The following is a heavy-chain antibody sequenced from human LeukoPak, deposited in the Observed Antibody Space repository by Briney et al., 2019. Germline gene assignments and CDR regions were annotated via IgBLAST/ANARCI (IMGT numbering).Heavy chain of an antibody. CDR3: ARDYSSGWYGLDY. CDR2: IIPIFGTA. J-gene: IGHJ4*02. D-gene: IGHD6-19*01. V-gene: IGHV1-69*05. CDR1: GGTFSSYA. Sequence: SVKVSCKASGGTFSSYAISWVRQAPGQGLEWMGSIIPIFGTANYAQKFQGRVTITTDESTSTAYMELSSLRSEDTAVYYCARDYSSGWYGLDYWGQGTLVTVSS.